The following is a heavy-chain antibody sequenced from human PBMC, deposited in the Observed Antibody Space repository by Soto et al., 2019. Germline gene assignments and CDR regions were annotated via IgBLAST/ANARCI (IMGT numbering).Heavy chain of an antibody. CDR1: GYSFTSTG. Sequence: QVQLVQSGAEVKKPGASVKVSCKASGYSFTSTGICWVQQAPGQGPEWMGWTSTFNGEAKYAQKLQGRVTMTTDTSTTTAYMELRSLTSDDTAVYYCARDLDGSGSYFTDYWGQGTLVTVAS. CDR3: ARDLDGSGSYFTDY. V-gene: IGHV1-18*01. CDR2: TSTFNGEA. J-gene: IGHJ4*02. D-gene: IGHD3-10*01.